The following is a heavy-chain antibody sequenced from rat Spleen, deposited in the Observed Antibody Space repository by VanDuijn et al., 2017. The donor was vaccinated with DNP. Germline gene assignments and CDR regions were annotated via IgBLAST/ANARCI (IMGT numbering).Heavy chain of an antibody. CDR1: GFTFSDYN. D-gene: IGHD2-1*01. V-gene: IGHV5-7*01. J-gene: IGHJ3*01. CDR3: PRLGEYLFDY. CDR2: ITYDGGSS. Sequence: EVQLVESGGGLVQPGRSMKLSCAASGFTFSDYNMAWVRQAPEKGLEWLATITYDGGSSYYRDSVKGRFTIFRDNAKNTLYLQMDSLRSEDTATYYCPRLGEYLFDYWGRGTLVTVST.